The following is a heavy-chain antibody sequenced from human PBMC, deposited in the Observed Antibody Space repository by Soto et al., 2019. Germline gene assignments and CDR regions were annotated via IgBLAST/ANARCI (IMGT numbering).Heavy chain of an antibody. CDR2: IYWDDDK. CDR1: GFSLSTSGVG. V-gene: IGHV2-5*02. D-gene: IGHD3-10*01. CDR3: AHRPLTYGAGSYRYYYYGMDV. J-gene: IGHJ6*02. Sequence: QITLKESGPTLVKPTQTLTLTCTFSGFSLSTSGVGVGWIRQPPGKALEWLALIYWDDDKRYSPSLKSRLTITKDTSKNQVVLTMTNMDPVDTATYYSAHRPLTYGAGSYRYYYYGMDVWGQGTTVTVSS.